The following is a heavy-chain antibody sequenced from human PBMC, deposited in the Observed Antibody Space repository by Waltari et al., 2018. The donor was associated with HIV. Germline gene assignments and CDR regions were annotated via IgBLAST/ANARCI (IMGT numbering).Heavy chain of an antibody. CDR3: VRNGGSFDY. J-gene: IGHJ4*02. CDR2: IKQEVSDK. Sequence: EVQLVESGGGLVQPGGSLRLSCAASGFPFNSHWMSWIRQAPGKGLEWVANIKQEVSDKNEVDYVKGRFTISRDNAKNSLYLQMNSLRAEDTAVYYCVRNGGSFDYWGQGTLVTVSS. V-gene: IGHV3-7*01. CDR1: GFPFNSHW. D-gene: IGHD1-26*01.